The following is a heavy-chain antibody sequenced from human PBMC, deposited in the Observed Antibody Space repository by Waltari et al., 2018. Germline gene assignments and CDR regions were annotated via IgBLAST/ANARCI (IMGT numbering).Heavy chain of an antibody. CDR3: ARDRGRGLYLDT. V-gene: IGHV4-4*02. J-gene: IGHJ4*02. Sequence: QLQLQESGPGLVKPSGTLSLICAVSGDSMNYWWSWVRQPPGKGLAWIGQVLGSGRTNYNPSFASRVTISRDTATHQFALKMTSATAADTALYYCARDRGRGLYLDTWGQGILVTVSP. D-gene: IGHD2-15*01. CDR2: VLGSGRT. CDR1: GDSMNYW.